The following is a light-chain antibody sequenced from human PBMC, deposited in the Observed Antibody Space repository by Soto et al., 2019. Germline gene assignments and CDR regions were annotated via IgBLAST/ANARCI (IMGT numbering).Light chain of an antibody. V-gene: IGKV3-20*01. J-gene: IGKJ1*01. CDR1: QSVSGSY. CDR3: QQYGSSPWT. CDR2: GAS. Sequence: EIVLTQSPGSLSLSPGQRATLSCRASQSVSGSYLAWYQQKPGQPPRLLIYGASSRATGIPVRFSGSGSGTDLTLTISRLEPEDFAVYYCQQYGSSPWTFGQGTKVEIK.